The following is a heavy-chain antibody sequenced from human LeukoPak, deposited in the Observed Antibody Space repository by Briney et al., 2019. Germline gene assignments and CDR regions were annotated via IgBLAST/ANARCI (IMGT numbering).Heavy chain of an antibody. J-gene: IGHJ4*02. V-gene: IGHV3-7*01. CDR2: IKQDGSEK. CDR3: AKGVPLYCSSTSCSEPNFDY. CDR1: GFTSSSYW. Sequence: GGSLRLSCAASGFTSSSYWMSWVRQAPGKGLEWVAYIKQDGSEKYYVDSVKGRFTISRDNAKNSLYLQMNSLRAEDTAVYYCAKGVPLYCSSTSCSEPNFDYWGQGTLVTVSS. D-gene: IGHD2-2*01.